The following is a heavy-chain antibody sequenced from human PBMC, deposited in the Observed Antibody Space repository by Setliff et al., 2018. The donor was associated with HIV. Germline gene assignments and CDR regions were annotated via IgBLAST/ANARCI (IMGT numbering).Heavy chain of an antibody. D-gene: IGHD6-13*01. V-gene: IGHV1-69*10. CDR3: ARGLPSIAPYYYYMDV. Sequence: ASVKVSCKASGGTFSSYAISWVRQAPGQGLEWMGGIIPILGIANYAQKFQGRVTITTDESTSTAYMELSSLRSEDTAVYYCARGLPSIAPYYYYMDVWGKGTTVTVSS. CDR1: GGTFSSYA. CDR2: IIPILGIA. J-gene: IGHJ6*03.